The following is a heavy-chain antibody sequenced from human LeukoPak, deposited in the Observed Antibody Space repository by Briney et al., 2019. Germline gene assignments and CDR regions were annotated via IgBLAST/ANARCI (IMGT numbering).Heavy chain of an antibody. D-gene: IGHD6-19*01. CDR2: ISAYNGNT. V-gene: IGHV1-18*04. J-gene: IGHJ2*01. CDR1: GYTFTSYG. CDR3: ARVRAVAEDWYFDL. Sequence: ASVKVSCKASGYTFTSYGISWVRQAPGQGLEWMGCISAYNGNTNYAQKLQGRVTMTTDTPTSTAYMELRSLRSDDTAVYYCARVRAVAEDWYFDLWGRGTLVTVSS.